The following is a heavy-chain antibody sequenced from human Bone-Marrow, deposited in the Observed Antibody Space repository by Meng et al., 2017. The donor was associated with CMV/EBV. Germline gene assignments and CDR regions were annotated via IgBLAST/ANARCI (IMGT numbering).Heavy chain of an antibody. J-gene: IGHJ2*01. CDR3: ARVAGGNRLYWYFDL. D-gene: IGHD1-14*01. CDR1: GFTFSSYW. V-gene: IGHV3-7*01. CDR2: IKQDGSEK. Sequence: GESLKISCAASGFTFSSYWMSWVRQAPGKGLEWVANIKQDGSEKYYVDSVKGRFTISRDNAKNSLYLQMNNLRDEDTAVYYCARVAGGNRLYWYFDLWGRGTRVTGSS.